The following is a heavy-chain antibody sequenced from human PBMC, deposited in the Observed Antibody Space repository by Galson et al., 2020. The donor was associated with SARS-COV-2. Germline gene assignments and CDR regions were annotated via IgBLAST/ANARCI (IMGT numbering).Heavy chain of an antibody. CDR1: GGTFSTSHYY. V-gene: IGHV4-39*01. CDR2: NNLSGDT. J-gene: IGHJ4*02. CDR3: ARHAVWGSQIDF. Sequence: SETLSLTCTASGGTFSTSHYYWGWIRQPPGQELEWYGNNNLSGDTYYNPSLQSRITISVDTSKNQFSLKLTSLTAADTADYCCARHAVWGSQIDFWGQGTLVTFSS. D-gene: IGHD7-27*01.